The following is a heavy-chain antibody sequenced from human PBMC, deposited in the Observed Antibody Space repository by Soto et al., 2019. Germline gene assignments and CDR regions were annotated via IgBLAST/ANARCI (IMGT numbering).Heavy chain of an antibody. V-gene: IGHV4-31*09. D-gene: IGHD1-26*01. CDR2: LYYSGST. Sequence: PSETLSLTCTVSGGSISSGGYYWSWIRQHPGKGLEWVGYLYYSGSTYYNPSLKSRVTISFDMSKNHVSLSLTSVTAADTAIYYCTNSQGLSRAESWGRGIMVTVAS. CDR3: TNSQGLSRAES. CDR1: GGSISSGGYY. J-gene: IGHJ5*02.